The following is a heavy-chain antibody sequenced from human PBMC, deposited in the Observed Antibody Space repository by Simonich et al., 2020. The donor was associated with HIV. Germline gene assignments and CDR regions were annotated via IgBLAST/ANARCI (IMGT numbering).Heavy chain of an antibody. D-gene: IGHD1-20*01. CDR1: GGYVCGYY. CDR2: VNLGGST. V-gene: IGHV4-34*01. J-gene: IGHJ2*01. CDR3: ARSPYKVGYFDL. Sequence: QVQLQQWGAGLLEPSETLSLTCAVYGGYVCGYYWSGIRQPPGTGLEWIGEVNLGGSTYYTPYLNSRVTISIDTSKNQFSLKLSSVTAADTAVYYCARSPYKVGYFDLWGRGTLVTVSS.